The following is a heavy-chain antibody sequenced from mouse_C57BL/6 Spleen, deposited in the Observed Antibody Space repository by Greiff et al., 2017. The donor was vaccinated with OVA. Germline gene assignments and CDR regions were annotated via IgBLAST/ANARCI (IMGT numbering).Heavy chain of an antibody. V-gene: IGHV1-18*01. Sequence: VQLKQSGPELVKPGASVKIPCKASGYTFTDYNMDWVKQSHGKSLEWIGDINPNNGGTIYNQKFKGKATLTVDKSSSTAYMELRSLTSEDTAVYYCARAPLYYGSSYVGFDYWGQGTTLTVSS. D-gene: IGHD1-1*01. CDR3: ARAPLYYGSSYVGFDY. CDR1: GYTFTDYN. CDR2: INPNNGGT. J-gene: IGHJ2*01.